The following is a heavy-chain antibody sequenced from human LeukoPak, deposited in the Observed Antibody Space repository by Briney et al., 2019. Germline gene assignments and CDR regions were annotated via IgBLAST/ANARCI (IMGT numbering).Heavy chain of an antibody. CDR2: IYTSGST. J-gene: IGHJ6*03. V-gene: IGHV4-4*07. Sequence: PSETLSLTCTVSGGSISSYYWSWIRQPPGKGLEWIGRIYTSGSTNYNPSLKSRVTMSVDTSKNQFSLKLSSVTAADTAVYYCARLRVPLSSSAGGYDRDYYYYYYMDVWGKGTTVTISS. CDR1: GGSISSYY. D-gene: IGHD5-12*01. CDR3: ARLRVPLSSSAGGYDRDYYYYYYMDV.